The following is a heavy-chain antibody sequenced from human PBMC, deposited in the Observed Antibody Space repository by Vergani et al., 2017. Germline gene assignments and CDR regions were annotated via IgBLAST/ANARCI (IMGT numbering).Heavy chain of an antibody. D-gene: IGHD2-2*02. CDR2: IRSKAYGGTT. J-gene: IGHJ5*02. Sequence: EVQLVESGGGLVQPGRSLRLSCTASGFTFGDYAMSWFRQAPGKGLEWVGFIRSKAYGGTTEYAASVKGRFTISRDDSNNTLYLQMNSLRAEDTAIYYCAKAARVPAVIRWFDPWGQGTLVTVSS. CDR1: GFTFGDYA. CDR3: AKAARVPAVIRWFDP. V-gene: IGHV3-49*03.